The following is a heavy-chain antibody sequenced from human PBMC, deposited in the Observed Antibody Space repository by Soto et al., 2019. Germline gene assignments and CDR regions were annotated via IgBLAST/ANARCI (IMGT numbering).Heavy chain of an antibody. CDR1: GYTFSSYA. CDR3: ARDGWFGEFGAFDI. D-gene: IGHD3-10*01. Sequence: ASVKVSCKASGYTFSSYAITWVRQALGQGLEWMGWMKSDTGNTHFAQKFQGRVTMTTDTSTRTAHLELRSLRSDDTAVYYCARDGWFGEFGAFDIWGQGTTVTVSS. CDR2: MKSDTGNT. J-gene: IGHJ3*02. V-gene: IGHV1-18*01.